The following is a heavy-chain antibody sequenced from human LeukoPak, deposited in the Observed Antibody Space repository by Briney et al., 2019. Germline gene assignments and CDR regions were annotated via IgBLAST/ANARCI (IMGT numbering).Heavy chain of an antibody. CDR2: IYYSGST. V-gene: IGHV4-59*01. CDR1: GGSISSYY. CDR3: ARERSGLSVDY. Sequence: PSETLSLTCTVSGGSISSYYWSWIRQPPGKGLEWIGYIYYSGSTNYNPSLKSRVTISVDTSKNQFSLKLSSVTAADTAVYYRARERSGLSVDYWGQGTLVTVSS. D-gene: IGHD3-16*02. J-gene: IGHJ4*02.